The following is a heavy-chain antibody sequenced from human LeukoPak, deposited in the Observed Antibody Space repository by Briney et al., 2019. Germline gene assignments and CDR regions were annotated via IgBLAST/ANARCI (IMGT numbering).Heavy chain of an antibody. D-gene: IGHD3-22*01. V-gene: IGHV1-69*04. CDR1: GGTFSSYT. CDR3: ARDPYYYDSSGYSDY. J-gene: IGHJ4*02. CDR2: IIPILGIA. Sequence: ASAKVSCKASGGTFSSYTISWVRQAPGQGLEWMGRIIPILGIANYAQKFQGRVTITADKSTSTAYMELSSLRSEDTAVYYCARDPYYYDSSGYSDYWGQGTLVTVSS.